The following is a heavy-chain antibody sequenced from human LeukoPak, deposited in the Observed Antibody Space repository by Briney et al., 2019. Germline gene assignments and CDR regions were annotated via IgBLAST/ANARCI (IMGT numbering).Heavy chain of an antibody. J-gene: IGHJ4*02. CDR3: TSALNIKTHY. Sequence: GGSLRLSCAATGLTLNTDWMHWVRQAPGKGLVWVSGVNPDGSTTNYADSVKGRFTISRDNAKKTLYLQMNSLRAEDTALYYCTSALNIKTHYWGQGTLVTASS. V-gene: IGHV3-74*01. CDR2: VNPDGSTT. CDR1: GLTLNTDW. D-gene: IGHD4-23*01.